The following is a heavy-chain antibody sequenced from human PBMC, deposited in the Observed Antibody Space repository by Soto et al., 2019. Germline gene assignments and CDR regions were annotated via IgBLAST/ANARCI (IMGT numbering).Heavy chain of an antibody. V-gene: IGHV3-74*01. Sequence: EVQLVESGGGLIQPGGSLRLSCAASGFTFSNYWIHWVRQAPGEGLVWLSRINGDGSGTNYADSVKGRFTISRDNAKNTVYVQMSSLSAEDTAVYYCARGGLRAYWIDPWGQGTLVTVSS. D-gene: IGHD4-17*01. J-gene: IGHJ5*02. CDR1: GFTFSNYW. CDR3: ARGGLRAYWIDP. CDR2: INGDGSGT.